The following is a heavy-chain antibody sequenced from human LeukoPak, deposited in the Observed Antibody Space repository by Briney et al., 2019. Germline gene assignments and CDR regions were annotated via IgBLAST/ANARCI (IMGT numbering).Heavy chain of an antibody. J-gene: IGHJ4*02. V-gene: IGHV3-48*02. CDR2: TSSGSGTI. CDR3: ARDRYCSTSSCYPLDY. CDR1: GFTLSTYR. Sequence: PGGSLRLSCTASGFTLSTYRMNWVRQAPGKGLEWLSYTSSGSGTIYYADSVKGRFTISRDNANNSLYLQMNSLRDEDTAVYYCARDRYCSTSSCYPLDYWGQGTLVTVSS. D-gene: IGHD2-2*01.